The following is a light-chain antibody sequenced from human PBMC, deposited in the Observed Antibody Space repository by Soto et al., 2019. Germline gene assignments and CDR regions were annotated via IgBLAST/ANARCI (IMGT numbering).Light chain of an antibody. CDR2: AIS. CDR3: QQYHRYPYS. Sequence: EIGLTQSPGTLSLTPGERVTVSCRASQSISRDYFAWYQQKPGQAPRLLVYAISSRATGIPDRFSGSGSGTDFTLTISSLQTDDFATYYCQQYHRYPYSFGPGTK. V-gene: IGKV3-20*01. CDR1: QSISRDY. J-gene: IGKJ2*01.